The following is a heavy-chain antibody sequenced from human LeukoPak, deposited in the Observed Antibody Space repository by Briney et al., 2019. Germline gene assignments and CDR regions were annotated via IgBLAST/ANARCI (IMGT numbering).Heavy chain of an antibody. D-gene: IGHD6-13*01. J-gene: IGHJ4*02. CDR2: ISSSSSYI. V-gene: IGHV3-21*01. CDR3: AREGAAGFDY. CDR1: GFTFSSYS. Sequence: KSGGSLRLSCAASGFTFSSYSMNWVRQAPGKGLEWVSSISSSSSYIYYADSVKGRFTISRDNAKNSLYLQMNSLRAEDTAVYYCAREGAAGFDYWGQGTLVTVSS.